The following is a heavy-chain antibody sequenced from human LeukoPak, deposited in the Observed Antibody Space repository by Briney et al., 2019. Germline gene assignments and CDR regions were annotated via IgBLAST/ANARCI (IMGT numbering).Heavy chain of an antibody. V-gene: IGHV4-4*07. J-gene: IGHJ6*03. D-gene: IGHD3-10*01. CDR1: GGSISSYY. CDR2: IYTSGST. CDR3: ARDRRDMVRGINIVRQYHYYYYMDV. Sequence: PSETLSLTCTVSGGSISSYYWSWIRQRAGKGLEWIGRIYTSGSTNYNPSLKSRVTISVDTSKSQFSLKLNSVTAADTAVYYCARDRRDMVRGINIVRQYHYYYYMDVWGKGTTVTVSS.